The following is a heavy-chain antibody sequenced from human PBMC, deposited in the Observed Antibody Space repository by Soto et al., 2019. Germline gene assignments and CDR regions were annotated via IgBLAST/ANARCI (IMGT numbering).Heavy chain of an antibody. CDR1: GGSFSGYY. J-gene: IGHJ6*02. Sequence: SETLSLTCAVYGGSFSGYYWSWIRQPPGKGLEWIGEINHSGSTNYNPSLKSRVTISVDTPKNQFSLKLSSVTAADTAVYYCARKLDRSARTSVMDDWGQRTTVPVSS. V-gene: IGHV4-34*01. CDR2: INHSGST. D-gene: IGHD3-22*01. CDR3: ARKLDRSARTSVMDD.